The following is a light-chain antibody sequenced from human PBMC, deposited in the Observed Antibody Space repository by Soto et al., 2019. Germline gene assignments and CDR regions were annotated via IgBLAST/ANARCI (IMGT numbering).Light chain of an antibody. Sequence: LTQPASVSGSPGQSITISCTGTSSDVGGYNYVSWYQQHPGKAPKLMIYEVSNRPSGVSNRFSGSKSGNTASLTISGLQAEDEADYYCSSYTSSSTNYVFGTGTKVTVL. J-gene: IGLJ1*01. CDR1: SSDVGGYNY. V-gene: IGLV2-14*01. CDR3: SSYTSSSTNYV. CDR2: EVS.